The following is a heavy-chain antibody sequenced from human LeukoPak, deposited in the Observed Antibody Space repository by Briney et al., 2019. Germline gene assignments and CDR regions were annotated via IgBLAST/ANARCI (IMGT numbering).Heavy chain of an antibody. CDR2: ISSSSSYI. CDR1: GFTFRSYS. Sequence: GGSLRLSCAASGFTFRSYSMNWVRQAPGKGLEWVLSISSSSSYIYYADSVKGRFTISRDNAKNSLYLQMNSLRAEDTAVYYCARYSGYCSGGSCLGYWGQGTLVTVSS. V-gene: IGHV3-21*01. J-gene: IGHJ4*02. D-gene: IGHD2-15*01. CDR3: ARYSGYCSGGSCLGY.